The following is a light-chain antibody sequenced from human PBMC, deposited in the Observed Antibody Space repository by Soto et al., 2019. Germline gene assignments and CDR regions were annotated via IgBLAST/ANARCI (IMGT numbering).Light chain of an antibody. CDR1: QSVFYSPNNKNY. CDR2: WAS. CDR3: QQYYGTPWT. J-gene: IGKJ1*01. Sequence: DFVMTQSPDSLAVSLGERATINCKSSQSVFYSPNNKNYLAWYQHKPGQPPKLLISWASIRNSGVPDRFSGSGSGTDFTLTISSLQAEDVAVYYCQQYYGTPWTFGQGTKVEIK. V-gene: IGKV4-1*01.